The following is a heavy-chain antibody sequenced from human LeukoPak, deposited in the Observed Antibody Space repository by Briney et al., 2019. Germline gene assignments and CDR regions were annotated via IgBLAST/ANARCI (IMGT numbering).Heavy chain of an antibody. CDR3: FAGTMLRGVGLRAGIDY. D-gene: IGHD3-10*01. V-gene: IGHV4-39*01. CDR2: IYYSGST. CDR1: GGSVSSSTYY. J-gene: IGHJ4*02. Sequence: SETLSLTCTVSGGSVSSSTYYWGWIRQPPGKGLEWIGSIYYSGSTYYTPSLKSRVTISVDTSKNQFSLNLSSVTAADTAVYYCFAGTMLRGVGLRAGIDYWGQGTLVTVSS.